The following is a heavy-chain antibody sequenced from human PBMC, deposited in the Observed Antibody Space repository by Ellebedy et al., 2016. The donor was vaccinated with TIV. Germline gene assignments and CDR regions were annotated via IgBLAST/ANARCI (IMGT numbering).Heavy chain of an antibody. Sequence: GESLKISCKGSGYTFSTFWIGWVRQVPGKGLEWMGIINPGDSDTRYSPSFQGQVTISADKSISTAYLQWSNLKASDTAMYYCARHPANLTGDMSVRIGYLQDWGQGTLVTVSS. D-gene: IGHD2-21*02. CDR2: INPGDSDT. CDR1: GYTFSTFW. J-gene: IGHJ1*01. CDR3: ARHPANLTGDMSVRIGYLQD. V-gene: IGHV5-51*01.